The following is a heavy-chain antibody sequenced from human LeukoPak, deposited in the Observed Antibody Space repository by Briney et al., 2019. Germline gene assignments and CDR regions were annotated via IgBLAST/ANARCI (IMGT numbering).Heavy chain of an antibody. CDR1: GGSISSGSYY. V-gene: IGHV4-61*02. CDR3: ASLGHVVADAFDI. Sequence: SQTLSLTCTVSGGSISSGSYYWSWIRQPAGKGLEWIGRIYTSGSTNYNPSLKSRVTISVDTSKNQFSLKLSSVTAADTAVYYCASLGHVVADAFDIWGQGTMVTVSS. CDR2: IYTSGST. D-gene: IGHD2-15*01. J-gene: IGHJ3*02.